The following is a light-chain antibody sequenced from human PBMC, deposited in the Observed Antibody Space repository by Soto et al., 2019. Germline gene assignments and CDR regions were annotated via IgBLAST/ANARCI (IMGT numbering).Light chain of an antibody. CDR2: AAS. J-gene: IGKJ4*01. Sequence: DMELTQSPSSLSASVGDRVTITCLASHSISNYLNWYQHKPGKVPKLLIYAASSLQSGVPTRFSGSGSGTDFTLNINSLQPEDCATYYCQQSYGTPLTFGGGTKIEI. V-gene: IGKV1-39*01. CDR3: QQSYGTPLT. CDR1: HSISNY.